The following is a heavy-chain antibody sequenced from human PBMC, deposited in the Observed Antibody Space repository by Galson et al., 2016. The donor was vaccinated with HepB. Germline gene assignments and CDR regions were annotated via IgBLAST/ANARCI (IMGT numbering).Heavy chain of an antibody. Sequence: SLRLSCAASGFTFSSYDMHWVRQATGKGLEWVSAIGTAGDTYYPGSVKGRFTISRDNSKNTLYLHLNSLRAEDTAVYFCVKGLYGSGNSGDYWGQGTLVTVSS. CDR1: GFTFSSYD. D-gene: IGHD3-10*01. CDR2: IGTAGDT. V-gene: IGHV3-13*04. J-gene: IGHJ4*02. CDR3: VKGLYGSGNSGDY.